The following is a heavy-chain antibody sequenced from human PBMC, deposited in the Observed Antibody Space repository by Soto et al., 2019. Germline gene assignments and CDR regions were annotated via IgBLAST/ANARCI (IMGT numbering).Heavy chain of an antibody. Sequence: PSETLSLTCAVSGFSISSNNWLSWVRQPPGKGLEWIGEIFHSGSTHYSPSLKSRVTISVDKSKKYFSLKLSSVTAADTAVYYCAAGGGLPRYYWGQGTLVTVS. CDR2: IFHSGST. CDR1: GFSISSNNW. CDR3: AAGGGLPRYY. D-gene: IGHD5-12*01. J-gene: IGHJ4*02. V-gene: IGHV4-4*02.